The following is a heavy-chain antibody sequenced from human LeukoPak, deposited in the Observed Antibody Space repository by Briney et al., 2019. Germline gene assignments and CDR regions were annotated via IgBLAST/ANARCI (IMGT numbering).Heavy chain of an antibody. D-gene: IGHD3-10*01. V-gene: IGHV3-21*01. J-gene: IGHJ6*02. CDR3: ARDFGNLQKEVLWFGESRYYGMDV. CDR2: ISSSSSYI. Sequence: PGGSLRLSCAASGFTFSSYSMNWVRQAPGKGLEWVSSISSSSSYIYYADSVKGRFTISRDNAKNSLYLQMNSLRAEDTAVYYCARDFGNLQKEVLWFGESRYYGMDVWGQGTTVTVSS. CDR1: GFTFSSYS.